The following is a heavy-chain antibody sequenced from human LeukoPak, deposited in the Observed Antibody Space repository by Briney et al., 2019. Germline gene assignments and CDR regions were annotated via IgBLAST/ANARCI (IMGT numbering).Heavy chain of an antibody. V-gene: IGHV4-39*01. CDR3: ARRPDIVVVPAAAEGAFDI. CDR1: AGSISSSSYY. J-gene: IGHJ3*02. D-gene: IGHD2-2*01. CDR2: IYYSGST. Sequence: SETLSLTCTVSAGSISSSSYYWGWIRQPPGKGLEWIGSIYYSGSTYYNPSLKSRVTISVDTSKNQFSLKLSSVTAADTAVYYCARRPDIVVVPAAAEGAFDIWGQGTMVTVSS.